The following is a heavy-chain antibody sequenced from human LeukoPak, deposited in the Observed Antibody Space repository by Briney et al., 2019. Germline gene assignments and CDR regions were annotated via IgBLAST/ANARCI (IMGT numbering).Heavy chain of an antibody. D-gene: IGHD4-17*01. CDR3: ARGDDTVTTGRINDY. V-gene: IGHV3-74*01. CDR2: INSDESST. CDR1: GFTFSSYW. Sequence: GGSLRLSCAASGFTFSSYWMHWVRQAPGKGLVWVSRINSDESSTSYADSVKGRFTISRDNAKNTLYLQMNSLRAEDTAVYYCARGDDTVTTGRINDYWGQGTLVTVSS. J-gene: IGHJ4*02.